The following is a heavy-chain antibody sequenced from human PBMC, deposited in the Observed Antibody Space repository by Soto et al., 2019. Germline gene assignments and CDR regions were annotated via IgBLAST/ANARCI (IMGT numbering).Heavy chain of an antibody. V-gene: IGHV2-5*02. CDR1: GFSLSTSGVG. J-gene: IGHJ4*02. CDR2: IYWDDDN. Sequence: SGPTLVNPTQTLTLTCTFSGFSLSTSGVGVGWIRQPPGKALEWLGVIYWDDDNRYSPSLQSRLTLTKDTSKNQVVLTMTDMDPVDTATYYCAHLPGYGELSYFEYWGQGTLVTVSS. D-gene: IGHD4-17*01. CDR3: AHLPGYGELSYFEY.